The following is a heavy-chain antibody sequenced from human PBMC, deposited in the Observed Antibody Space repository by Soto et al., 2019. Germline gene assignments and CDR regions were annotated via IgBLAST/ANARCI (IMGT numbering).Heavy chain of an antibody. Sequence: TSETLSLTCTVSGGSISSGDYYWSWIRQPPGKGLEWIGYIYYSGSTYYNPSLKSRVTISVDTSKNQFSLKLSSVTAADTAVYYCARGGQYTPYYYYGMDVWGQGTTVTVSS. CDR3: ARGGQYTPYYYYGMDV. CDR1: GGSISSGDYY. V-gene: IGHV4-30-4*01. J-gene: IGHJ6*02. D-gene: IGHD2-15*01. CDR2: IYYSGST.